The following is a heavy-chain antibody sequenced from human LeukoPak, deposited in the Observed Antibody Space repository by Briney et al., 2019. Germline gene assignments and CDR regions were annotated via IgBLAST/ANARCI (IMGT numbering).Heavy chain of an antibody. CDR1: GGSIRNYY. V-gene: IGHV4-59*01. D-gene: IGHD3-22*01. CDR3: ASVFSGSFDY. CDR2: IYYSGST. J-gene: IGHJ4*02. Sequence: PSETLSLTCSVSGGSIRNYYWSWIRQPPGKGLEWIGYIYYSGSTNYNPSLKSRVTISVDTSKNQFSLKLSSVTAADTAVYYCASVFSGSFDYWGQGTLVTVSS.